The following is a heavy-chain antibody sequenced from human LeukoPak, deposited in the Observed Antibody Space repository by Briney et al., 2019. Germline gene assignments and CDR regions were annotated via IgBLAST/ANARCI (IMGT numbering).Heavy chain of an antibody. V-gene: IGHV4-4*02. CDR2: IYHSGST. CDR3: ARVGGIAAAGNFDY. Sequence: SETLSLTCTVSGGSISSSNWWSWVRQPPGKGLEWIGEIYHSGSTNYNPSLKSRVTISVDKSKNQFSLKLSSVTAADTAVYYCARVGGIAAAGNFDYWGQGTLVTVSS. D-gene: IGHD6-13*01. CDR1: GGSISSSNW. J-gene: IGHJ4*02.